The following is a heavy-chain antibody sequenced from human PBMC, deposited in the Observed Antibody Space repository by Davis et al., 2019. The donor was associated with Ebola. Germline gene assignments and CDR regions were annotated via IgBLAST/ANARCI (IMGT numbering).Heavy chain of an antibody. D-gene: IGHD3-3*01. CDR3: AKSGLSFGVVKYHYGMDV. Sequence: GGSLRLSCAASGFTFSSYGMHWVRQAPGKGLEWVSSISSSAYYIYYADSLKGRFTISRDNSKKTLYLQMNSLRAEDTAVYYCAKSGLSFGVVKYHYGMDVWGKGTTVTVSS. CDR1: GFTFSSYG. CDR2: ISSSAYYI. V-gene: IGHV3-21*04. J-gene: IGHJ6*04.